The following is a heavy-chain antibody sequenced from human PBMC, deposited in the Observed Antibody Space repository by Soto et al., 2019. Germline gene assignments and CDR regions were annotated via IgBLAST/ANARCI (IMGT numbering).Heavy chain of an antibody. D-gene: IGHD4-4*01. J-gene: IGHJ5*02. CDR3: ARTDEGDSNWGWWFDP. Sequence: GESLKISCKGSGYSFTSYWIGWVRQMPGKGLEWMGIIYPGDSDTRYSPSFQGQVTISADKSISTAYLQWSSLKASDTAMYYCARTDEGDSNWGWWFDPWGQGTLVTVSS. V-gene: IGHV5-51*01. CDR2: IYPGDSDT. CDR1: GYSFTSYW.